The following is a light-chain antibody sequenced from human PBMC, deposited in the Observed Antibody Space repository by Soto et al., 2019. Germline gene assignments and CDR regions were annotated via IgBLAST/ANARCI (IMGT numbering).Light chain of an antibody. CDR1: SSDVGNYNY. CDR2: DVS. Sequence: QSALTQPASVSESPGQSITISCTGTSSDVGNYNYVSWYQQYPGKAPKLMIFDVSNRPSGVSNRFSGSKSGNTASLTISGLQGEDEADYYCSSFSSSSTAVVFGGGTKLTVL. J-gene: IGLJ2*01. V-gene: IGLV2-14*01. CDR3: SSFSSSSTAVV.